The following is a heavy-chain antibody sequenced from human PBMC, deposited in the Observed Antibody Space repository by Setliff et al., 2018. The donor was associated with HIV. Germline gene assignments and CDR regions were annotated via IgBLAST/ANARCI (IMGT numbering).Heavy chain of an antibody. J-gene: IGHJ6*02. CDR1: GGSLSSDNW. V-gene: IGHV4-4*02. Sequence: SETLSLTCAVSGGSLSSDNWWTWVRQPPGKGLEWIGEIYHTEYTNYSPSLSSRVSLSVDRSKNQFSLNLTSVTAADTAVDYCARGHCSGTNRYGVDYYGRDGWGRGTTVTAAS. CDR2: IYHTEYT. CDR3: ARGHCSGTNRYGVDYYGRDG. D-gene: IGHD2-2*01.